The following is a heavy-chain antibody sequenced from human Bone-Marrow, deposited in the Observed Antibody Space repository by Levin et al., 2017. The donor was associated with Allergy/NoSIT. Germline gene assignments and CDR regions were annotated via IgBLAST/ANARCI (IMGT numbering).Heavy chain of an antibody. J-gene: IGHJ6*02. CDR2: IGTVGDT. CDR3: ARRLAYGYGVDV. Sequence: GGSLRLSCAASGFSFSSYDMHWVRQATGKGLEWVSGIGTVGDTYYLGSVKGRFTISREDAKNSFHLQMNSLRAGDTAVYYCARRLAYGYGVDVWGQGTTVTVSS. V-gene: IGHV3-13*01. CDR1: GFSFSSYD. D-gene: IGHD2-8*01.